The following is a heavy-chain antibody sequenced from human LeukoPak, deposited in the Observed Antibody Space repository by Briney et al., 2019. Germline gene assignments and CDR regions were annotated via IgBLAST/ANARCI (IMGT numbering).Heavy chain of an antibody. CDR2: MYTSGAT. Sequence: SETLSLTCTVSGDSISNYYWSWIRQPAGKGLEWIGRMYTSGATNYNPSLKSRTTMSVDTSKNQLSLRLSSVTAADRAVYYCARSRLSYYGDYTPTFNYWGQGTLVTVSS. D-gene: IGHD4-17*01. CDR3: ARSRLSYYGDYTPTFNY. CDR1: GDSISNYY. V-gene: IGHV4-4*07. J-gene: IGHJ4*02.